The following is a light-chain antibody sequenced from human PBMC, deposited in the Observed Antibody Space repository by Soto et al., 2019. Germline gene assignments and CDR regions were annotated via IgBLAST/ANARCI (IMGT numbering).Light chain of an antibody. CDR2: GAS. CDR3: QQRTNWPLT. V-gene: IGKV3D-20*02. J-gene: IGKJ4*01. CDR1: QSVSSSY. Sequence: EIVLTQSPGTLSLSPGERATLSCRASQSVSSSYLAWYQQKPGQAPRLLIYGASSRATGIPARFGGSGSGTDFTLTISSLETEDFAVYYCQQRTNWPLTFGGGTKVEI.